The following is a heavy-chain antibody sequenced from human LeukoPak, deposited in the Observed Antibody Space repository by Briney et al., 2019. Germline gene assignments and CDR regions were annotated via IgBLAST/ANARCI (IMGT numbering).Heavy chain of an antibody. CDR1: GGSISNQY. Sequence: SETLSLTCTVSGGSISNQYWSWIRQPPGKGLEWVGYIYYSGTTNYNPSLKSRVTISVETSKNQFSLKLSSVTAADTAVYYCARGFYGAGSHFDYWGQGTLVTVSS. CDR2: IYYSGTT. CDR3: ARGFYGAGSHFDY. J-gene: IGHJ4*02. V-gene: IGHV4-59*11. D-gene: IGHD3-10*01.